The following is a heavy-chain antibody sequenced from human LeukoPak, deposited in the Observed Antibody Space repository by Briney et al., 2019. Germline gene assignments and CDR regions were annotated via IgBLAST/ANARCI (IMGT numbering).Heavy chain of an antibody. CDR1: GYSFTNCW. CDR3: ARQKYSSGLDAFDI. Sequence: GESLKISCKGSGYSFTNCWIGWVRQMPGKGLEWMTIIYPGDSDTRYSPSFQGQVTISADKSINTAYLQWSSLKASDSAMYYCARQKYSSGLDAFDIWGQGTMVTVSS. D-gene: IGHD5-18*01. CDR2: IYPGDSDT. V-gene: IGHV5-51*01. J-gene: IGHJ3*02.